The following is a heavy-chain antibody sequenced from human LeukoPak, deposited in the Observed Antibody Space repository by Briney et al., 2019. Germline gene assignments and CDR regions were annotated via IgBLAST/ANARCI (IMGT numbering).Heavy chain of an antibody. J-gene: IGHJ4*02. CDR2: IYSGGST. V-gene: IGHV3-53*01. CDR1: GFTVSSNY. Sequence: GGSLRLSCAASGFTVSSNYMSWVRQAPGKGLEWVSVIYSGGSTYYADSVKGRFTISRDNSKNTLYLQMNSLRAEDTAVYYCARDSGRYYGFDYWGQGTLVTVSS. CDR3: ARDSGRYYGFDY. D-gene: IGHD1-26*01.